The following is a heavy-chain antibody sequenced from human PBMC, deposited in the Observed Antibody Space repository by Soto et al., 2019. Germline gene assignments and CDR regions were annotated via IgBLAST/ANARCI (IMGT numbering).Heavy chain of an antibody. CDR1: GFTFSSYA. Sequence: GGSLRLSCAASGFTFSSYAMSWVRQAPGKGLEWVSAISGSGGSTYYADSVKGRFTISRDNSKNTLYLQMNSLRAEDTAVYYCAKDRTYYDILTGYSWGAFDIWGQGTMVTVSS. J-gene: IGHJ3*02. D-gene: IGHD3-9*01. CDR3: AKDRTYYDILTGYSWGAFDI. V-gene: IGHV3-23*01. CDR2: ISGSGGST.